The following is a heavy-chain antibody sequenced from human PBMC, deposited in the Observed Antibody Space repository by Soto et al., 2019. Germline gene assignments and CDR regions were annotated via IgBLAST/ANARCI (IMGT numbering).Heavy chain of an antibody. CDR2: IWYDGSRQ. V-gene: IGHV3-33*01. D-gene: IGHD3-16*01. CDR3: SRYNEYDDYAQAFDI. Sequence: QVRLVESGGGVVQPGTSLTLSCAASGFSISTYGIHWVRQAPGKGLEWMAAIWYDGSRQYYADSGKGRFTISRDNSINMVWLRMSSLRAEDTATYYCSRYNEYDDYAQAFDIWGQGTVVSVS. CDR1: GFSISTYG. J-gene: IGHJ3*02.